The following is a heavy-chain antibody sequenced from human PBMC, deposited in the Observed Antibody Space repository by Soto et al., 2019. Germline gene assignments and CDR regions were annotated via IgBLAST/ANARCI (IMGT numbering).Heavy chain of an antibody. D-gene: IGHD3-10*01. Sequence: QVQLVESGGGVVQPGRSLRLSCAASGFTFSSYAMHWVRQAPGKGLEWVAVISYDGSNKYYADSVKGRFTISRDNAKNTLYLQMNSLRAEETAVYYWARALLDGAFEIWGQGTMVTVSS. CDR2: ISYDGSNK. J-gene: IGHJ3*02. CDR1: GFTFSSYA. CDR3: ARALLDGAFEI. V-gene: IGHV3-30-3*01.